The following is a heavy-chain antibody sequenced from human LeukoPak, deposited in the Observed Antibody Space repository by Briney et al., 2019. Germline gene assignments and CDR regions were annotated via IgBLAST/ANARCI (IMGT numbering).Heavy chain of an antibody. D-gene: IGHD2-15*01. CDR2: TSGSGGST. J-gene: IGHJ4*02. Sequence: PGGSLRLSCAASGFTFSSYAMSWVRQAPGKGLEWVSATSGSGGSTYYADSVKGRFTISRDNAKNTLYLQMNSLRVEDTAVYYCAKISSGYCSGGSCYLDYWGQGTLVTVSS. CDR3: AKISSGYCSGGSCYLDY. CDR1: GFTFSSYA. V-gene: IGHV3-23*01.